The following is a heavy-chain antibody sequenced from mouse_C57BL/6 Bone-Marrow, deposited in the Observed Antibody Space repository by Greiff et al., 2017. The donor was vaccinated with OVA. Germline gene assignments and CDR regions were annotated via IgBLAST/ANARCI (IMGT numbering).Heavy chain of an antibody. CDR3: ARKITTVKGGYFDY. CDR2: IDPEDGDT. CDR1: GFNIKDYY. J-gene: IGHJ2*01. V-gene: IGHV14-1*01. D-gene: IGHD1-1*01. Sequence: VQLQQSGAELVRPGASVKLSCTASGFNIKDYYMHWVKQRPEQGLEWIGRIDPEDGDTEYAPKFQGKATMTADTSSNTAYLQLSSLTSEDTAVYFCARKITTVKGGYFDYWGQGTTLTVSS.